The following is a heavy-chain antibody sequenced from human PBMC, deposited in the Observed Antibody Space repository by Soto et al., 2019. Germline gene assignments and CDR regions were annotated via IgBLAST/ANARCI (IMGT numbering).Heavy chain of an antibody. CDR1: GSTFSSYC. J-gene: IGHJ4*02. CDR3: ASPGYSSGWATFEY. Sequence: PEGSLRLSCAASGSTFSSYCMSWVRQAPGKGLEWVANIKQDGSEKYYVDSVKGRSTISSDNAKNSLYLQMNSLRAEDTAVYYCASPGYSSGWATFEYWGQGT. CDR2: IKQDGSEK. D-gene: IGHD6-19*01. V-gene: IGHV3-7*01.